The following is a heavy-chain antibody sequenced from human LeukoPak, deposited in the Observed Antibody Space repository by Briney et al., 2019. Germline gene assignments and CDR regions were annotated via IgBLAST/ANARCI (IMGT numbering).Heavy chain of an antibody. CDR1: GFTFSDYY. V-gene: IGHV3-11*01. Sequence: GGSLRLSCAASGFTFSDYYMSWVRQAPGRGLEWVSYVSQSGTTIYFADSVKGRFTISRDNGKNSLYLQMNSLRAEDTAVYYCAREGHTYGSDYWGQGTLVTVSS. CDR2: VSQSGTTI. J-gene: IGHJ4*02. CDR3: AREGHTYGSDY. D-gene: IGHD3-10*01.